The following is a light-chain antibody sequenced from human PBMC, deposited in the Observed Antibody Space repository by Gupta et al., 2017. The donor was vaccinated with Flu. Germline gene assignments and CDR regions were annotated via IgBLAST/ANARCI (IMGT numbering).Light chain of an antibody. CDR1: QSIGSNY. J-gene: IGKJ3*01. Sequence: IVLTQSPGTLSLSPGERAMLSCRASQSIGSNYLAWYQQKPGQAPRLLIYGASIRASGIPDRFSGSGSGTDFTLTISSLEPEDFAVFFCQQYFTSATFGPGTKVEIK. CDR3: QQYFTSAT. V-gene: IGKV3-20*01. CDR2: GAS.